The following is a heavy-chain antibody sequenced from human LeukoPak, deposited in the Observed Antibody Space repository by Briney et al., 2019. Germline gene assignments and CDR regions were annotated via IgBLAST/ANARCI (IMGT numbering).Heavy chain of an antibody. J-gene: IGHJ4*02. V-gene: IGHV3-15*01. D-gene: IGHD6-13*01. CDR2: IKSKTDGGTT. CDR1: GFTFSSYE. CDR3: TTPRGYSSSWFDY. Sequence: GGSLRLSCAASGFTFSSYEMNWVRQAPGKGLEWVGRIKSKTDGGTTDYAAPVKGRFTISRDDSKNTLYLQMNSLKTEDTAVYYCTTPRGYSSSWFDYWGQGTLVTVSS.